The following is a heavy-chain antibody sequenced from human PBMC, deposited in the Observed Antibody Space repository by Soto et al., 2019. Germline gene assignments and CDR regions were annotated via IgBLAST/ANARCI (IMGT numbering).Heavy chain of an antibody. CDR3: ATRYYDFWSGPLYFDY. CDR2: IYYSGST. J-gene: IGHJ4*02. Sequence: SETLSLTCTVSGGSISSSSYYWGWIRQPPGKGLEWIGSIYYSGSTYYNPSLKSRVTISVDTSKNQFSLKLSSVTAADTAVYYCATRYYDFWSGPLYFDYWGQGTLVTVSS. V-gene: IGHV4-39*01. CDR1: GGSISSSSYY. D-gene: IGHD3-3*01.